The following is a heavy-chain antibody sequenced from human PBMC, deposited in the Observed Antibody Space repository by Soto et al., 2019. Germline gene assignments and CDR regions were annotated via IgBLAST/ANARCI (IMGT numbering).Heavy chain of an antibody. V-gene: IGHV3-23*01. CDR2: ISGSGGST. CDR1: EFTFSNYG. CDR3: AKTLRLDYWYFDL. J-gene: IGHJ2*01. Sequence: EVQLLESGGDLVQPGGSLRLSCAASEFTFSNYGMSWVRQAPGKGLEWVSAISGSGGSTYYADSVRGRFTISRDNSKNTLYLQMYSLRAEDTAVYKCAKTLRLDYWYFDLWGRGTLVTVSS.